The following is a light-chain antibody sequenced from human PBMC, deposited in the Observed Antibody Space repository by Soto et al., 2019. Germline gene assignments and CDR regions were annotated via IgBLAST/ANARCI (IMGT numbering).Light chain of an antibody. CDR3: QQRSYWIT. Sequence: EIVLTQSPATLSLSPGERATLSFRASQSVRSYLAWYQQKPGQAPRLLIYDASNRATGIPARFSGSGSGTDFTLTINSLEPEDFAVYYCQQRSYWITFGQGTRLEIK. CDR1: QSVRSY. V-gene: IGKV3-11*01. J-gene: IGKJ5*01. CDR2: DAS.